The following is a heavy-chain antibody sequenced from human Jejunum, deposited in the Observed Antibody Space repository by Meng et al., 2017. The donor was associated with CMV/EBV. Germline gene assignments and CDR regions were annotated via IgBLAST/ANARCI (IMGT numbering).Heavy chain of an antibody. CDR2: STPDSGKT. D-gene: IGHD6-13*01. Sequence: SGYTFNYYAIHWVRQAPGHRLQWMGCSTPDSGKTQYSREFQGRVTFTRNTSASTAYMVLSSLTSEDMAVYYCARARDSGSWLSDYWGQGSLVTVSS. CDR1: GYTFNYYA. CDR3: ARARDSGSWLSDY. V-gene: IGHV1-3*02. J-gene: IGHJ4*02.